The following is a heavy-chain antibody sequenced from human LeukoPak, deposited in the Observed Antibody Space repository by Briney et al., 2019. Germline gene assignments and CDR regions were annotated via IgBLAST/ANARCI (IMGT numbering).Heavy chain of an antibody. D-gene: IGHD2-15*01. Sequence: PGGSLRLSCAASGFTFSSYSMNWVRQAPGKGLEWVSSISSSSSYIYYADSVKGRFTISRDNAKNSLNLQMNSLRAEDTAVYYCARDEGYCSGGSCYSDATHYWGQGTLVTVSS. CDR1: GFTFSSYS. CDR2: ISSSSSYI. V-gene: IGHV3-21*01. CDR3: ARDEGYCSGGSCYSDATHY. J-gene: IGHJ4*02.